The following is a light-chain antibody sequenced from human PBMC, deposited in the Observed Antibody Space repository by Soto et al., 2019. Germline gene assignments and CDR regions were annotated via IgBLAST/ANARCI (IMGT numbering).Light chain of an antibody. CDR1: SSNIGGYSY. J-gene: IGLJ2*01. Sequence: QSALTQPRSVSGSPGQSVTISCTGTSSNIGGYSYVSWYQQHPGKAPKLIVYDVNKRPSGVPDRFSSSKSGNTASLTISGLQAEDEADYYCFSFAGSRGVVGGGTKLTVL. V-gene: IGLV2-11*01. CDR2: DVN. CDR3: FSFAGSRGV.